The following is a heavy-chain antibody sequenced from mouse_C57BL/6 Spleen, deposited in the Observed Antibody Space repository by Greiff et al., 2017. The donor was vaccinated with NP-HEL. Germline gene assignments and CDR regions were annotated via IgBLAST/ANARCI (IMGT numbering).Heavy chain of an antibody. CDR1: GYTFTSYT. CDR2: INPSSGYT. Sequence: QVHVKQSGAELARPGASVKMSCKASGYTFTSYTMHWVKQRPGQGLEWIGYINPSSGYTKYNQKFKDKATLTADKSSSTAYMQLSSLTSEDSAVYYCARCDYERDYYAMDYWGQGTSVTVSS. V-gene: IGHV1-4*01. CDR3: ARCDYERDYYAMDY. J-gene: IGHJ4*01. D-gene: IGHD2-4*01.